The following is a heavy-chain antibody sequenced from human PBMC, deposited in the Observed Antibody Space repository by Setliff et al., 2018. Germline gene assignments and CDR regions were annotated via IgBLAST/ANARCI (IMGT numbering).Heavy chain of an antibody. Sequence: ASVKVSCKASGYTFTGYYIHWVRQAPGQGLEWMGWINPNSGGTNYAQTFQGRVTMTRDTSISTAYMELSRLRSDDTAVYYCARDLVAVAGTDSFWGQGTLVTV. CDR2: INPNSGGT. CDR1: GYTFTGYY. D-gene: IGHD6-19*01. V-gene: IGHV1-2*02. J-gene: IGHJ4*02. CDR3: ARDLVAVAGTDSF.